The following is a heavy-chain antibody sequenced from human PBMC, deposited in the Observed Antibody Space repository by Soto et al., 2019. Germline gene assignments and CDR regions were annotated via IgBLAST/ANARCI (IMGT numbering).Heavy chain of an antibody. CDR3: ALGIEAAGTRGYFDY. V-gene: IGHV3-33*01. CDR2: IWYDGSNK. CDR1: GFTFSSYG. Sequence: GGSLRLSCAASGFTFSSYGMHWVRQAPGKGLEWVAVIWYDGSNKYYADSVKGRFTISRDNSKNTLYLQMNSLRAEDTAVYYCALGIEAAGTRGYFDYWGQGTLVTVSS. D-gene: IGHD6-13*01. J-gene: IGHJ4*02.